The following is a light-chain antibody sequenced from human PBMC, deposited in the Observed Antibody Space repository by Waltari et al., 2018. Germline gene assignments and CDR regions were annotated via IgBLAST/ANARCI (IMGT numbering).Light chain of an antibody. CDR2: AAS. J-gene: IGKJ2*01. Sequence: DIQMTQSPSSLSASVGDRVTLTCQASRDINNYLNWYQQKPGKAPRLLIFAASYLQSGVPSRFSGSGSGTDFTLTISGLQAEDFATYYCQQSSSSYTFGPGTKLEI. CDR1: RDINNY. V-gene: IGKV1-39*01. CDR3: QQSSSSYT.